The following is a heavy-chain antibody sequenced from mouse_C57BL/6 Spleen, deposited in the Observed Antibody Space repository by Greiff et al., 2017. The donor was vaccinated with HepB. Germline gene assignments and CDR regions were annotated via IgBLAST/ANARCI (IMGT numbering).Heavy chain of an antibody. V-gene: IGHV1-59*01. CDR3: ARGDYYGSPDD. D-gene: IGHD1-1*01. CDR1: GYTFTSYW. CDR2: IDPSDSYT. J-gene: IGHJ2*01. Sequence: QVQLQQPGAELVRPGTSVKLSCKASGYTFTSYWMHWVKQRPGQGLEWIGVIDPSDSYTNYNQKFKGKATLTVDTSSSTAYMQLSSLTSEDSAVYYCARGDYYGSPDDWGQGTTLTVSS.